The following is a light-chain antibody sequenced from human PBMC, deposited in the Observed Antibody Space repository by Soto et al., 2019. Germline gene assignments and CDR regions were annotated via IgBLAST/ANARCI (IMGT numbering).Light chain of an antibody. CDR1: SSDVGGYNY. J-gene: IGLJ1*01. Sequence: QSALTQPASVSGSPGQSMTISCTGTSSDVGGYNYVSWYQQHPGKAPKLLIYEVSNRPSGVSNRFSGSKSGNTASLTISGLQAEDEADYYCCSYTSSSTYVFGIGTKVTVL. CDR2: EVS. V-gene: IGLV2-14*01. CDR3: CSYTSSSTYV.